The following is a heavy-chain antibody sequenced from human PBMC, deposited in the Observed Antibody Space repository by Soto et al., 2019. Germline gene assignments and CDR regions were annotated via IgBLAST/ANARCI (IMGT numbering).Heavy chain of an antibody. J-gene: IGHJ4*02. Sequence: QVQLVQSGAEVKKPGASVKVSCKASGYTFTSYYMHWVRQAPGQGLEWMGIINPSGGSTSYAQKFQGRVTMTRDTSTSTADMELGSLRSEDTAVYYCARKGWKSPFDYWGQGTLFTVSS. CDR2: INPSGGST. V-gene: IGHV1-46*01. CDR3: ARKGWKSPFDY. CDR1: GYTFTSYY. D-gene: IGHD1-1*01.